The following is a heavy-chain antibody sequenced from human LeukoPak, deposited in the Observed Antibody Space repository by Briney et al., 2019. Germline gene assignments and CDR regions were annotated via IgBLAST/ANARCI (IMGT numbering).Heavy chain of an antibody. J-gene: IGHJ4*02. CDR1: GFTFDDYA. D-gene: IGHD4-23*01. CDR2: ISWNSGSI. CDR3: ARIVEGGNSDF. V-gene: IGHV3-9*01. Sequence: GGSLRLSCAASGFTFDDYAMHWVRQAPGKGLEWVSGISWNSGSIGYADSVKGRFTISRDNAKNTLYLQMSNLRAEDTAVYYCARIVEGGNSDFWGQGTLVTVSS.